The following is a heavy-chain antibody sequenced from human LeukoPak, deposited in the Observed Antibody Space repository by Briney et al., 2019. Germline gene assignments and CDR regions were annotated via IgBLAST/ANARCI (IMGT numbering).Heavy chain of an antibody. CDR3: AREPHGSGLLFDY. D-gene: IGHD6-19*01. CDR2: TYYRSTWLN. J-gene: IGHJ4*02. Sequence: PSQTLSLTSAISGDSGSSNSAAWHWIGQSPSRGLEWLGRTYYRSTWLNDYAGSLKSRISINPDTSKNQFSLQLNSVTPKDTAVYFCAREPHGSGLLFDYWGRGTLVTVSS. V-gene: IGHV6-1*01. CDR1: GDSGSSNSAA.